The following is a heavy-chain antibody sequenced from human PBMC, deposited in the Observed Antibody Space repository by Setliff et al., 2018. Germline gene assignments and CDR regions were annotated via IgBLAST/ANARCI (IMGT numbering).Heavy chain of an antibody. V-gene: IGHV3-21*01. CDR1: GFTFSSYS. CDR2: ISSSSSYI. D-gene: IGHD4-17*01. J-gene: IGHJ4*02. CDR3: ARLRKDYGDYYYFDY. Sequence: GGSLRLSCAASGFTFSSYSLNWVRQAPGKGLEWVSSISSSSSYIYYADSVQGRFTISRDNAKNSLYLQMNSLRAEDTAVYYCARLRKDYGDYYYFDYWGQGTLVTVSS.